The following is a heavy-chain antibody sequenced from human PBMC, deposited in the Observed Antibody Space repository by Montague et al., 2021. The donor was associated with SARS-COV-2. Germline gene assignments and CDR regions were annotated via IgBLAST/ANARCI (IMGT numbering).Heavy chain of an antibody. CDR2: IDWDDDK. D-gene: IGHD6-19*01. CDR3: ARISAWYSSGWSAFDY. Sequence: PALVKPTQTLTLTCTFSGFSLSTSGMCVSWIRQPPGKALEWLALIDWDDDKYYSTSLKTRLTISKDTSKNQVVLTMTNMDPVDTATYYCARISAWYSSGWSAFDYWGQGTLVTGSP. CDR1: GFSLSTSGMC. J-gene: IGHJ4*02. V-gene: IGHV2-70*01.